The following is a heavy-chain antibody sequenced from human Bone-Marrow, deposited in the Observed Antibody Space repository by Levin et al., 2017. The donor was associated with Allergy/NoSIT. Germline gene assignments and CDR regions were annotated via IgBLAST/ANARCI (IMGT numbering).Heavy chain of an antibody. V-gene: IGHV4-34*01. CDR1: GGSFSGYY. CDR3: ARGQIRWLLLHDAFDI. D-gene: IGHD3-22*01. J-gene: IGHJ3*02. CDR2: INHSGST. Sequence: SQTLSLTCAVYGGSFSGYYWSWIRQPPGKGLEWIGEINHSGSTNYNPSLKSRVTISVDTSKNQFSLKLSSVTAADTAVYYCARGQIRWLLLHDAFDIWGQGTMVTVSS.